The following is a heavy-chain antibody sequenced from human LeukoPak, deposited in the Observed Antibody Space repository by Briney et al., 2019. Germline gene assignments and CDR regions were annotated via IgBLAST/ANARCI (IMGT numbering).Heavy chain of an antibody. CDR1: AFTFSSYA. V-gene: IGHV3-30*04. D-gene: IGHD3-22*01. CDR3: ARDSLVYYYDSSGYPNWFDP. J-gene: IGHJ5*02. Sequence: HPGGSLRLSCAASAFTFSSYAMHWVRQAPGKGLEWVAVISYDGSNKYYADSVKGRFTISRGNSKNTLYLQMNSLRAEDTAVYYCARDSLVYYYDSSGYPNWFDPWGQGTLVTVSS. CDR2: ISYDGSNK.